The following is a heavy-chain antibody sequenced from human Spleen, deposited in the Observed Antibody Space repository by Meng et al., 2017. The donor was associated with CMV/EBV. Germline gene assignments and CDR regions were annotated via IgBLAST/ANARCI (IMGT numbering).Heavy chain of an antibody. J-gene: IGHJ3*02. Sequence: VYGWSFSGYDWSWIRQPPGKGLEWIGEINHSGSTNYNPSLKSRVTISVDTSKNQFSLKLSSVTAADTAVYYCARGGDSSGYPGAFDIWGQGTMVTVSS. D-gene: IGHD3-22*01. CDR3: ARGGDSSGYPGAFDI. V-gene: IGHV4-34*01. CDR2: INHSGST. CDR1: GWSFSGYD.